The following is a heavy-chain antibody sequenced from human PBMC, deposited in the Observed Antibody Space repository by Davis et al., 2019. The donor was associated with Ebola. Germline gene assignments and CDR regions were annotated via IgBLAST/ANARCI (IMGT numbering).Heavy chain of an antibody. CDR3: ASSSSWPGEVDY. D-gene: IGHD6-13*01. V-gene: IGHV1-46*01. J-gene: IGHJ4*02. Sequence: ASVKVSCKASGYTFTSYYMHWVRQAPGQGLEWMGIINPSGGSTSYAQKFQGRVTMTRDTSTSTVYMELSSLRSEDTAVYYCASSSSWPGEVDYWGQGTLVTVSS. CDR2: INPSGGST. CDR1: GYTFTSYY.